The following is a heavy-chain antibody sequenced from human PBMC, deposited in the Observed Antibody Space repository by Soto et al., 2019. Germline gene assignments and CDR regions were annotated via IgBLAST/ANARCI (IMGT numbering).Heavy chain of an antibody. V-gene: IGHV3-21*01. CDR1: GFTFSSYS. CDR2: ISSSSSYI. J-gene: IGHJ5*02. CDR3: ASIRSYALIDP. D-gene: IGHD1-26*01. Sequence: GGSLRLSCAASGFTFSSYSMNWVRQAPGKGLEWVSSISSSSSYIYYADSVKGRFTISRDNAKNSLYLQMNSLRAEDTAVYYCASIRSYALIDPWGQGTLVTVSS.